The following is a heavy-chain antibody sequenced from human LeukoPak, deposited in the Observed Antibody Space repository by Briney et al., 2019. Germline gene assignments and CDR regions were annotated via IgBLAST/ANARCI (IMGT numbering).Heavy chain of an antibody. J-gene: IGHJ4*02. V-gene: IGHV1-2*02. CDR1: GYTFTSYG. CDR2: INPNSGGT. CDR3: AREEVAGTDY. Sequence: ASVKVSCKASGYTFTSYGISWVRRAPGQGLEWMGWINPNSGGTNYAQKFQGRVTMTRDTSISTAYMELNRLRSDDTAVYYCAREEVAGTDYWGQGTLVTVSS. D-gene: IGHD6-19*01.